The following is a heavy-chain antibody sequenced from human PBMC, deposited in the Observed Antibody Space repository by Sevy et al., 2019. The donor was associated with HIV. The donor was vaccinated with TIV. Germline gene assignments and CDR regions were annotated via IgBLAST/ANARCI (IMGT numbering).Heavy chain of an antibody. V-gene: IGHV3-21*01. CDR3: ARGDYYGSLYYFDY. CDR1: GFTFNYHF. CDR2: ISSASSYI. D-gene: IGHD3-10*01. Sequence: GGSLRLSCAASGFTFNYHFMNWVRQVPGKGLEWLSYISSASSYINYSDSVKGRFTISRDNAKNLVFLEMNNLRPEDTAVYFCARGDYYGSLYYFDYWGQGTLVTVSS. J-gene: IGHJ4*02.